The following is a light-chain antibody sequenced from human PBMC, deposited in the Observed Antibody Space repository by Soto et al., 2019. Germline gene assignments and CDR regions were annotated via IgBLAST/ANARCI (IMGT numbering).Light chain of an antibody. J-gene: IGLJ1*01. V-gene: IGLV2-11*01. CDR3: CSYAGSPYV. CDR2: DVS. CDR1: SSDLGGYNY. Sequence: QSALTQRRSVSGSPGQSVTISCTGTSSDLGGYNYVSWYQQHPGKAPKLMIYDVSKRPSGVPDRFSGSKSGNTASLTISGLQAEDEADYYCCSYAGSPYVFGTGTKVTVL.